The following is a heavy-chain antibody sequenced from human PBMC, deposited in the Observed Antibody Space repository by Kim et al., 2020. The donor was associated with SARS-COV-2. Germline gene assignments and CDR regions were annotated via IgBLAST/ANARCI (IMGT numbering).Heavy chain of an antibody. Sequence: GGSLRLSCEASGLTLSNYWMHWVRQAPGNGLVWVSRIKGDGSAANYADSVKGRFTISEDNAKNTVYLQMNSLRAEDTAVYYCARGLLVTPSVMDFWGQGIVLTVSS. CDR2: IKGDGSAA. CDR1: GLTLSNYW. J-gene: IGHJ4*02. D-gene: IGHD2-21*02. V-gene: IGHV3-74*01. CDR3: ARGLLVTPSVMDF.